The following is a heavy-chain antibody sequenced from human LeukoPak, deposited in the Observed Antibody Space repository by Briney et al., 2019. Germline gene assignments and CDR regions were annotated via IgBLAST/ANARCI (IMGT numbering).Heavy chain of an antibody. Sequence: SETLSLTCSVAGGSISGYYWSWIRQPPGQTLEWIGYIYSSGSTNYNPSLQSRVTMSVDTSMNQFSLRLSSVTAADTAVYYCARFTYTTRPSDVWGKGTTVTVSS. D-gene: IGHD3-16*01. J-gene: IGHJ6*04. CDR1: GGSISGYY. CDR2: IYSSGST. CDR3: ARFTYTTRPSDV. V-gene: IGHV4-4*09.